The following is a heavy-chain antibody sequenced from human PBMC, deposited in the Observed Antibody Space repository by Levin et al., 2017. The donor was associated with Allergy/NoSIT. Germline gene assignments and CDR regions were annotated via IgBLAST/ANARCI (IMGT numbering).Heavy chain of an antibody. Sequence: SQTLSLTCAVYGGSFSGYYWSWIRQPPGKGLEWIGEINHSGSTNYNPSLKSRVTISVDTSKNQFSLKLSSVTAADTAVYYCARLRGYSYGPRLVYYYYYMDVWGKGTTVTVSS. V-gene: IGHV4-34*01. CDR3: ARLRGYSYGPRLVYYYYYMDV. J-gene: IGHJ6*03. D-gene: IGHD5-18*01. CDR2: INHSGST. CDR1: GGSFSGYY.